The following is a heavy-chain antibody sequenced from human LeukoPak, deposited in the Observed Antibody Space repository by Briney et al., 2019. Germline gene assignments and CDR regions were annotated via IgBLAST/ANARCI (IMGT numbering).Heavy chain of an antibody. CDR2: IYYSGST. CDR3: ARDQDYDFWSGSQAGHAFDI. D-gene: IGHD3-3*01. Sequence: SETLSLTCAVSGYSISNTYYWSWIRQPPGKGLKWIGYIYYSGSTYYNPSLKSRVTISVDTSKNQFSLKLSSVTAADTAVYYCARDQDYDFWSGSQAGHAFDIWGQGTMVTVSS. V-gene: IGHV4-30-4*08. CDR1: GYSISNTYY. J-gene: IGHJ3*02.